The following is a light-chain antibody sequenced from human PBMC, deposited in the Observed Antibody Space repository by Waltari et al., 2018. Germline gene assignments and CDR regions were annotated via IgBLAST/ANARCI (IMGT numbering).Light chain of an antibody. CDR2: DAS. CDR1: QSVSSY. J-gene: IGKJ2*01. CDR3: QQRSNWPPMYT. V-gene: IGKV3-11*01. Sequence: EIVLTPAPATLSLSPGERATLFCRASQSVSSYLAWYQQQPRHSTRPLIYDASNRAAGIPASFSGSGSGTDFTLTISSLEPEDFAVYYCQQRSNWPPMYTLGQGTKLEIK.